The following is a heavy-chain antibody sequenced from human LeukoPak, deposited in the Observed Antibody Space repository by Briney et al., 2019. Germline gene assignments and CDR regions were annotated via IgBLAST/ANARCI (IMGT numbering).Heavy chain of an antibody. CDR1: GFTFSSYW. CDR2: IKQDGSEK. D-gene: IGHD6-13*01. Sequence: GGSLRLSCAASGFTFSSYWMSWVRQAPGKGLEWVANIKQDGSEKYYVDSVKGRFTISRDNAKNSLYLQMNSLRAEDTAVYYCARVRAAAGTTEYFQHWGQGTLVTVSS. J-gene: IGHJ1*01. V-gene: IGHV3-7*01. CDR3: ARVRAAAGTTEYFQH.